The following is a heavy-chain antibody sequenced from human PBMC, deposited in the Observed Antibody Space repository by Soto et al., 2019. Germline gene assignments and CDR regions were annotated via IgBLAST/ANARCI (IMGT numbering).Heavy chain of an antibody. CDR1: GFTFTSSA. CDR3: AKDLNSGYDYGY. Sequence: GASVKVSCKASGFTFTSSAVQWVRQARGQRLEWIGWIVVGSGNTNYAQKFQERVTITRDMSTSTAYMELSSLRSEDTAVYYCAKDLNSGYDYGYWGQGTPVTVYS. V-gene: IGHV1-58*01. D-gene: IGHD5-12*01. CDR2: IVVGSGNT. J-gene: IGHJ4*02.